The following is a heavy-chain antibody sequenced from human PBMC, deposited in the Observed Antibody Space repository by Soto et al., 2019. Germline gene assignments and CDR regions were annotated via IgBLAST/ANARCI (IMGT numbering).Heavy chain of an antibody. V-gene: IGHV4-39*01. Sequence: SETLSLTCTVSGGSTSSSTSYWDWIRQPPGKGLEWIGCIYYSGKTIYYNPSLESRATISVDTSKNQFSLKLTSVTAADTAMYYCARQDFFYYGMDVWGQGTTVTVSS. CDR3: ARQDFFYYGMDV. CDR2: IYYSGKTI. J-gene: IGHJ6*02. D-gene: IGHD3-3*01. CDR1: GGSTSSSTSY.